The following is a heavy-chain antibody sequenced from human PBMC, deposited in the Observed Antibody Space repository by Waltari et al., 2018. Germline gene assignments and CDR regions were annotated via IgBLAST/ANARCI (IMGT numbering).Heavy chain of an antibody. Sequence: EAQLVESGGGLVQSGGSLRLSCGAAGFTISPYSMNWVRQAPGKGLGWMASISSDPSSTYYADSVKGRFTISRDNAKNSVYLQMNSLRAEDTAVYYCAREMTTFYYYMDVWGKGTTVTVSS. J-gene: IGHJ6*03. CDR1: GFTISPYS. CDR2: ISSDPSST. V-gene: IGHV3-48*04. CDR3: AREMTTFYYYMDV.